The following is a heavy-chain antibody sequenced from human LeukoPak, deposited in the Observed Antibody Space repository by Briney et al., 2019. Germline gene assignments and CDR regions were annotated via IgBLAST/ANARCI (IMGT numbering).Heavy chain of an antibody. V-gene: IGHV1-18*01. D-gene: IGHD6-19*01. J-gene: IGHJ6*02. CDR3: ARDHSSGWYYYYYGMDV. CDR2: ISAYNGNT. CDR1: GYTFTSYG. Sequence: ASVKVSCKASGYTFTSYGISWVRQAPGQGLEWMGWISAYNGNTNYAQKLQGRVTMTTDTSTSSAYMELGSLRSDDTAVYYCARDHSSGWYYYYYGMDVWGQGTTVTVSS.